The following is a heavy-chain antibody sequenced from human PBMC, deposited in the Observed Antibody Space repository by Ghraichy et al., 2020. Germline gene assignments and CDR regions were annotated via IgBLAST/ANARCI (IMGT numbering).Heavy chain of an antibody. V-gene: IGHV3-23*01. CDR1: GFTFSSYA. Sequence: GGSLRLSCAASGFTFSSYAMSWVRQAPGKGLEWVSAISGSGGSTYYADSVKGRFTISRDNSKNTLYLQMNSLRAEDTAVYYCAKEPGGYCSSTSCQRGRYYYYYGMDVWGQGTTVTVSS. CDR2: ISGSGGST. J-gene: IGHJ6*02. CDR3: AKEPGGYCSSTSCQRGRYYYYYGMDV. D-gene: IGHD2-2*01.